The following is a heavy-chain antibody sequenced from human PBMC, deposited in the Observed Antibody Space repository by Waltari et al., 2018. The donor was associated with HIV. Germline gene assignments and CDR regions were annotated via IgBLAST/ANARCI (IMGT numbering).Heavy chain of an antibody. CDR1: GCSISSSNYY. CDR2: IYYSGNT. V-gene: IGHV4-39*01. J-gene: IGHJ4*02. CDR3: AKTVRRGFDY. Sequence: QLQLQASGPGLVKTSETLSLTCTVSGCSISSSNYYWGGIRQPPGKGLEWIGSIYYSGNTYYNPSLKSRVTISVDTSKNQFSLKLSSVTAADTAVYYCAKTVRRGFDYWGQGTLVTVSS. D-gene: IGHD1-1*01.